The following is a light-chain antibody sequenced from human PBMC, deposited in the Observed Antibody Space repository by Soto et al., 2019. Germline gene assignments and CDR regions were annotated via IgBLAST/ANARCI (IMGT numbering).Light chain of an antibody. J-gene: IGLJ2*01. CDR1: SSNIGAGYD. Sequence: QSVLTQPPSVSGAPGQRVTISCTGSSSNIGAGYDVHWYQQLPGTAPKLLIYGNSNRPSGVPDRFSGSKSGTAASLAITGLQAEYEADYYCQSYDISLSGPHVVFGGGTKLTVL. CDR2: GNS. V-gene: IGLV1-40*01. CDR3: QSYDISLSGPHVV.